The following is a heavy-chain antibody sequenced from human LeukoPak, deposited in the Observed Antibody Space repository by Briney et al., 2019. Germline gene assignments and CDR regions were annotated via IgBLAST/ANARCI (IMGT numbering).Heavy chain of an antibody. V-gene: IGHV4-39*07. Sequence: SETLSLTCTVSGGSISSSSYYWGWIRQPPGKGLEWIGSIYYSGSTYYNPSLKSRVTISVDTSKNQFSLKLSSVTAADTAVYYCARELYCGGDCYHFDYWGQGTLVTVSS. D-gene: IGHD2-21*02. CDR3: ARELYCGGDCYHFDY. J-gene: IGHJ4*02. CDR2: IYYSGST. CDR1: GGSISSSSYY.